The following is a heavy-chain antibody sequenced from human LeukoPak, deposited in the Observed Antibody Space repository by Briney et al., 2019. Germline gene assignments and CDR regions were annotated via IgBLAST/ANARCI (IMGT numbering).Heavy chain of an antibody. J-gene: IGHJ4*02. Sequence: PSETLSLTCAVYGGSFSGCYWSWIRQPPGKGLEWIGEINHSGSTNYNPSLKSRVTISVDTSKNQFSLKLSSVTAADTAVYYCARFGCSSTSCWGYFDYWGQGTLVTVSS. D-gene: IGHD2-2*01. CDR1: GGSFSGCY. V-gene: IGHV4-34*01. CDR3: ARFGCSSTSCWGYFDY. CDR2: INHSGST.